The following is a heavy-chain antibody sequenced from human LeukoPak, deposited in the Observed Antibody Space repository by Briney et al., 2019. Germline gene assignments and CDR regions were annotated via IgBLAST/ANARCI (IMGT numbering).Heavy chain of an antibody. CDR1: GFTFSSYS. CDR2: ISSSSSTI. V-gene: IGHV3-48*01. CDR3: AKGIVVVPAAPTGY. J-gene: IGHJ4*02. D-gene: IGHD2-2*01. Sequence: GGSLRLSCAASGFTFSSYSMNWVRQAPGKGLEWVSYISSSSSTIYYADSVKGRFTISRDNSKNTLYLQMNSLRAEDTAVYYCAKGIVVVPAAPTGYWGQGTLVTVSS.